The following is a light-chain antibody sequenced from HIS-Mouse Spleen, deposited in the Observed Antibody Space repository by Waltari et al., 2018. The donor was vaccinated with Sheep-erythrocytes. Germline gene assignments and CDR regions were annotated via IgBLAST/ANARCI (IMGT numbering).Light chain of an antibody. J-gene: IGLJ3*02. V-gene: IGLV3-10*01. CDR1: AWPKKD. CDR3: YSTDSSGNHWV. Sequence: SYELTQPPSVSVSPGQTPRLTCSGDAWPKKDPYWYQQKSGQATVLVIYEDSKRPSGIPERFSGSSSGTMATLTISGAQVEDDADYYCYSTDSSGNHWVFGGGTKLT. CDR2: EDS.